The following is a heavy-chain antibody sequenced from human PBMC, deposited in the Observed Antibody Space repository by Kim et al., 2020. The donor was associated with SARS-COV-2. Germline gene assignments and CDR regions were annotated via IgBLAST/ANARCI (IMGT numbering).Heavy chain of an antibody. J-gene: IGHJ4*02. Sequence: GGSLRLSCTASGFTFGDYAMSWFRQAPGKGLEWVGFIRCKAYGGKTEYAATVKVRFTISRDDSKSIAYLQMNSLKTEDTAVYYCTRDRGSSSDPFDYWGQGTLVTVSS. CDR2: IRCKAYGGKT. CDR3: TRDRGSSSDPFDY. V-gene: IGHV3-49*03. CDR1: GFTFGDYA. D-gene: IGHD6-13*01.